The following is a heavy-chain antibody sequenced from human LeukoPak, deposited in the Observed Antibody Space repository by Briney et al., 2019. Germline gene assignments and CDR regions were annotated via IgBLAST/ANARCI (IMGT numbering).Heavy chain of an antibody. V-gene: IGHV3-66*01. CDR1: GFTVSSNY. CDR2: IYSGGST. CDR3: ARCGSSGYSAFDI. J-gene: IGHJ3*02. D-gene: IGHD3-22*01. Sequence: PGGSLRLSCAASGFTVSSNYMSWVRQAPGKGLEWVSVIYSGGSTYYADSVKGRFTISRDNSKNTLYLQMNSLRAEDTAVYYCARCGSSGYSAFDIWGQGTMVTVSS.